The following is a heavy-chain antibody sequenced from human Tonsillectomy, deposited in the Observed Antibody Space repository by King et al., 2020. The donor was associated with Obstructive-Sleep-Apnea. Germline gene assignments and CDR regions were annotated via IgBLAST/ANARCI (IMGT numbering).Heavy chain of an antibody. CDR1: GFTFDDYA. CDR2: ISWNSGSI. Sequence: VQLVESGGGLVQPGRSLRLSCAASGFTFDDYAMHWVRQAPGKGLEWVSGISWNSGSIGYADSVKGRFTISRDNAKNSLYLQMNSLRAEDTALYYCAKDGAAAPNYFDYWGQGTLVTVSS. CDR3: AKDGAAAPNYFDY. D-gene: IGHD6-13*01. J-gene: IGHJ4*02. V-gene: IGHV3-9*01.